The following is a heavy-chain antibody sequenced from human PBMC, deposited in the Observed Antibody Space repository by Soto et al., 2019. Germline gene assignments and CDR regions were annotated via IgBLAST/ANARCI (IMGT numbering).Heavy chain of an antibody. D-gene: IGHD2-2*01. J-gene: IGHJ5*02. CDR2: IKSKTDGGTT. CDR3: TTTLLLVPAAPIP. V-gene: IGHV3-15*01. CDR1: GFTFSNAW. Sequence: EVQVVESGGGLVKPGGSVRLSCAASGFTFSNAWMSWVRQAPGKGLEWVGRIKSKTDGGTTDYAAPVKGRFIISRDDSKNTLYLQMNSLKIEDTAVYHCTTTLLLVPAAPIPWGQGTLVTVSS.